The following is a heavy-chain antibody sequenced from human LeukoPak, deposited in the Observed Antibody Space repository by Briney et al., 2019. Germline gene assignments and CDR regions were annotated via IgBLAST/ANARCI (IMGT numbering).Heavy chain of an antibody. CDR3: ARGKDTAVVSNYYYGMDV. CDR2: IIPIFGTA. Sequence: ASVKVSCKASGGTFVSYAISWVRQAPGQGLEWMGGIIPIFGTANYAQKFQGRVTITADESTSTAYMELSSLRSEDTAVYYCARGKDTAVVSNYYYGMDVWGQGTTVTVSS. J-gene: IGHJ6*02. CDR1: GGTFVSYA. D-gene: IGHD5-18*01. V-gene: IGHV1-69*13.